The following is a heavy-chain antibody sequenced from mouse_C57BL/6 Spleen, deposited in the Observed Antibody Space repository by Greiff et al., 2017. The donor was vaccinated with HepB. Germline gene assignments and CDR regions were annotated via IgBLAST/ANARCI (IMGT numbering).Heavy chain of an antibody. Sequence: EVQLQQSGPELVKPGASVKIPCKASGYTFTDYNMDWVKQSHGKSLEWIGDINPNNGGTIYNQKFKGKATLTVDKSSSTAYMELRSLTSEDTAVYYCARDDYDTYYFDYWGQGTTLTVSS. CDR3: ARDDYDTYYFDY. CDR2: INPNNGGT. D-gene: IGHD2-4*01. CDR1: GYTFTDYN. J-gene: IGHJ2*01. V-gene: IGHV1-18*01.